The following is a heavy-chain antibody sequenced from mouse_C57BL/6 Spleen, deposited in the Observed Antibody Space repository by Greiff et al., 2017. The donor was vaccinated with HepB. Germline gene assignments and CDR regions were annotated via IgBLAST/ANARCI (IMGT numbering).Heavy chain of an antibody. Sequence: QVHVKQPGAELVRPGSSVKLSCKASGYTFTSYWMHWVKQRPIQGLEWIGNIDPSDSETHYNQKFKDKATLTVDKSSSTAYMQLSSLTSEDSAVYYCARAIYDGYPAWFAYWGQGTLVTVSA. V-gene: IGHV1-52*01. D-gene: IGHD2-3*01. CDR3: ARAIYDGYPAWFAY. J-gene: IGHJ3*01. CDR2: IDPSDSET. CDR1: GYTFTSYW.